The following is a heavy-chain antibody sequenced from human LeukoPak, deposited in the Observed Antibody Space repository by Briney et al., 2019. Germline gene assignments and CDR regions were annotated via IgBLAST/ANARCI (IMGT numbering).Heavy chain of an antibody. Sequence: PSETLSLTCAVSGGSITSSKWWTWVRQPPGKGLEWIGESYHSGSTNYNPSLKSRVTISVDKSKKQSSLKLSSATAADTAVYYCARLSPDGFDIWGQGTMVTVFS. CDR3: ARLSPDGFDI. V-gene: IGHV4-4*02. D-gene: IGHD2/OR15-2a*01. CDR2: SYHSGST. CDR1: GGSITSSKW. J-gene: IGHJ3*02.